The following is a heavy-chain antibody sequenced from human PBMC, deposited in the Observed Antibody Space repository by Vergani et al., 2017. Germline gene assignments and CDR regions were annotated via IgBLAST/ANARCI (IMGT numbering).Heavy chain of an antibody. CDR1: GYTFTSYY. CDR3: ARDKIPQEEDMVVVITTDAFDI. Sequence: QVQLVQSGAEVKKPGASVKVSCKASGYTFTSYYMHWVRQAPGQGLEWMGIINPSGGSTSYAQKFQGRVTMTRDTSTSTVYMELSSLRSEDTAVYYCARDKIPQEEDMVVVITTDAFDIWGQGTMVTVSS. D-gene: IGHD3-22*01. J-gene: IGHJ3*02. CDR2: INPSGGST. V-gene: IGHV1-46*01.